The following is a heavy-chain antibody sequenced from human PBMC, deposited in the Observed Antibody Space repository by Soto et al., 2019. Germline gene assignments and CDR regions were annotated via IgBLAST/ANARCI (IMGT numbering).Heavy chain of an antibody. D-gene: IGHD3-10*01. V-gene: IGHV3-53*01. CDR2: IYSGGST. CDR1: GLTGSSNY. CDR3: AGTMVRGVISHYYYYGMDV. J-gene: IGHJ6*02. Sequence: PGGSLRLSCAASGLTGSSNYMSWVRQAPGKGLEWVSVIYSGGSTYYADSVKGRFTISRDNSKNTLYLQMNSLRAEDTAVYYCAGTMVRGVISHYYYYGMDVWGQGTTVTV.